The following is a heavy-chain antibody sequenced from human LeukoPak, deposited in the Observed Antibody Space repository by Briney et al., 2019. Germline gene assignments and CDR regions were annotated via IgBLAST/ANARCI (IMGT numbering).Heavy chain of an antibody. CDR3: ATTSGYFYY. Sequence: PSVKVSCKASAYTFTDYYVHWVRQAPGQGLEWMGRINPSSGDTNYAQNFQGRVTMTRDTSISTAYMELSRLRSDDTAVYYCATTSGYFYYWGQGTLVTVSS. CDR1: AYTFTDYY. CDR2: INPSSGDT. V-gene: IGHV1-2*06. J-gene: IGHJ4*02. D-gene: IGHD1-26*01.